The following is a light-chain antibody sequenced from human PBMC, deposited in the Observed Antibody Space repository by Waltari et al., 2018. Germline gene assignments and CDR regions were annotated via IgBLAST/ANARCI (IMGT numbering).Light chain of an antibody. CDR3: CSYAGSNSWV. J-gene: IGLJ3*02. CDR2: EGS. CDR1: GSDVGSYSL. Sequence: QSALTQPASVSGFPGQSITISCSGTGSDVGSYSLVSWYQKQPGKAPKLIIYEGSERPSGVSSRFSGAKSGDTASLTISGRQPEDEADYYCCSYAGSNSWVFGGGTKLTVL. V-gene: IGLV2-23*01.